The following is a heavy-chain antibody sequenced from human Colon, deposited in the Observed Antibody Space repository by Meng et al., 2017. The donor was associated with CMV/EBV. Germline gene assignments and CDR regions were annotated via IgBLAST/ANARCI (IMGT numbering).Heavy chain of an antibody. D-gene: IGHD5-12*01. CDR1: VFSFITDTAA. Sequence: KGAVPMLMEPPQTLTLSFTFSVFSFITDTAAVRWIRHPPGKALEWLGFLYWDDDTRYSPSLKTRLTITTDTSKNQVILTMTNMDPAYTATYYCVRRSYSGQDDYWGQGALVTVSS. CDR2: LYWDDDT. CDR3: VRRSYSGQDDY. V-gene: IGHV2-5*02. J-gene: IGHJ4*02.